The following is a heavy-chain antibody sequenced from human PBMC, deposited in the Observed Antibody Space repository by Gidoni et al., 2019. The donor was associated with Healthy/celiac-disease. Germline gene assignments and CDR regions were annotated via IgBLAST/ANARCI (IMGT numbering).Heavy chain of an antibody. J-gene: IGHJ4*02. CDR3: AKDLEGIAPLGYFDY. Sequence: EVQLLESGGGLVQPAGSLRLSCAASASTFSRYAMSWVRQAPGKGLEWVSAISGSGGSTYYADSVKSLFTISRDNSKNTLYLQMNSLRAEDTAVYYCAKDLEGIAPLGYFDYWGQGTLVTVSS. V-gene: IGHV3-23*01. D-gene: IGHD6-13*01. CDR2: ISGSGGST. CDR1: ASTFSRYA.